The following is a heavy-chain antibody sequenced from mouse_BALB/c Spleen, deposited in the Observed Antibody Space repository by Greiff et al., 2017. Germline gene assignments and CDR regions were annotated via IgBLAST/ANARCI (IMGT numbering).Heavy chain of an antibody. CDR2: ISSGSSTI. Sequence: EVQLVESGGGLVQPGGSRKLSCAASGFTFSSFGMHWVRQAPEKGLEWVAYISSGSSTIYYADTVKGRFTISRDNPKNTLFLQMTSLRSEDTAMYYCASPYAMDYWGQGTSVTVSS. J-gene: IGHJ4*01. CDR1: GFTFSSFG. V-gene: IGHV5-17*02. CDR3: ASPYAMDY.